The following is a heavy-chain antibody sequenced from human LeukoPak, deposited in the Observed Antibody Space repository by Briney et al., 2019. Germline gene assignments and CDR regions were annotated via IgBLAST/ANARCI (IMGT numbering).Heavy chain of an antibody. J-gene: IGHJ4*02. V-gene: IGHV4-39*07. CDR2: MSYSGRT. D-gene: IGHD3-22*01. Sequence: SETLSLTCTVSGGSISISNYYWGWIRQPPGKGLEWIGSMSYSGRTYYNPSLKTRVTVSLDTSKNQFSLKLSSVTAADTAVYYCASLTYYDSSGYPDYFDYWGQGTLVTVSS. CDR3: ASLTYYDSSGYPDYFDY. CDR1: GGSISISNYY.